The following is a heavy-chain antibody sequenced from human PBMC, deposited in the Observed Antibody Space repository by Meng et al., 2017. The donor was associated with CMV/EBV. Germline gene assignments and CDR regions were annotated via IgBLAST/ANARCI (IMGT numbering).Heavy chain of an antibody. CDR1: GGSVSSGSYY. D-gene: IGHD4-17*01. V-gene: IGHV4-61*01. Sequence: SETLSLTCTVSGGSVSSGSYYWSWIRQPPGKGLEWIGYIYYSGSTNYNPSLKSRVTISVDTSKNQFSLKLSSVTAADTAVYYCARDKVSYGDYGYYYGMDVWGQGTTVTVSS. J-gene: IGHJ6*02. CDR3: ARDKVSYGDYGYYYGMDV. CDR2: IYYSGST.